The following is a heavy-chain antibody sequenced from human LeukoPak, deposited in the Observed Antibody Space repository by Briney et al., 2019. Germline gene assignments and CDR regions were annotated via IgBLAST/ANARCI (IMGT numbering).Heavy chain of an antibody. Sequence: SDTLSLTCTVAGVSVSCYFWSVIRQPPGKGLGRVGYFYYSGSANYKPSLKSRVTISVDTSKNQFSLKLSSVTAADTAVYYCARLPFVVVKRLEAETSPYGGHYYYGMDVWGQGTTATVSS. V-gene: IGHV4-59*08. CDR3: ARLPFVVVKRLEAETSPYGGHYYYGMDV. CDR1: GVSVSCYF. CDR2: FYYSGSA. D-gene: IGHD3-22*01. J-gene: IGHJ6*02.